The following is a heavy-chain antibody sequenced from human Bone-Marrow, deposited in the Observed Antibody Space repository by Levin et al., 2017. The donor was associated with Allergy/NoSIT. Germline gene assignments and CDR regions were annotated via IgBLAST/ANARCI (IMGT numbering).Heavy chain of an antibody. J-gene: IGHJ4*02. CDR1: GFTFSNYW. Sequence: GESLKISCAASGFTFSNYWMSWVRQAPGKGLEWVANIKQDGSETNYVDSVRGRFTISRDNAKNSLSLQMNSLRAEDAAVYYCERVRGDWGGVSDSWGQGTLVTVSS. CDR3: ERVRGDWGGVSDS. CDR2: IKQDGSET. V-gene: IGHV3-7*01. D-gene: IGHD7-27*01.